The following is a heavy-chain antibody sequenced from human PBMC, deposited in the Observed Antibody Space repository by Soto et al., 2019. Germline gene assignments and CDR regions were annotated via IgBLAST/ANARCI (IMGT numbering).Heavy chain of an antibody. CDR2: IFHGGST. J-gene: IGHJ5*02. V-gene: IGHV4-31*03. CDR3: VRGGIAGNCFDP. D-gene: IGHD6-13*01. Sequence: QVQLQESGPGLVKPSQTLSLTCSVSGGSITSGGFYWSWIRQHPEKGLEWSAYIFHGGSTDFNPSLKGRIIISADTSKNQFSLKLTSVTAADTAVYYCVRGGIAGNCFDPWGQGTLVTVSS. CDR1: GGSITSGGFY.